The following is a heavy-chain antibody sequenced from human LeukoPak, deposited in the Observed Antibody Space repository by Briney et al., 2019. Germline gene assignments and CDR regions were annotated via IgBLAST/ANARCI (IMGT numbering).Heavy chain of an antibody. D-gene: IGHD4-23*01. J-gene: IGHJ3*02. Sequence: GRSLRLSCTASGFTFGDYPINWVRQAPGKGLEWVSLIRTKARGGTPAYAASVKGRFSISRDDSKSIAYLQMNSLKTEDTALYYCTKSNSHDAFDIWGQGTMVTVSS. CDR2: IRTKARGGTP. CDR3: TKSNSHDAFDI. CDR1: GFTFGDYP. V-gene: IGHV3-49*04.